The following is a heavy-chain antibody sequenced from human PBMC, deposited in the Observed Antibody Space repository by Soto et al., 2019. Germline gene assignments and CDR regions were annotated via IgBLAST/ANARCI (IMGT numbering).Heavy chain of an antibody. CDR2: IRTKSNNFAT. V-gene: IGHV3-73*01. CDR1: GFSLSGCD. J-gene: IGHJ6*02. CDR3: SRHQEGRSMVFYGMDV. Sequence: GGSLSLSCPASGFSLSGCDIYWGCQASGKGLEWVGRIRTKSNNFATSYAESVRGRFTISRDDSDNTASLQMSSLKTEDAAIYYCSRHQEGRSMVFYGMDVWGQGTTVTVSS. D-gene: IGHD3-10*01.